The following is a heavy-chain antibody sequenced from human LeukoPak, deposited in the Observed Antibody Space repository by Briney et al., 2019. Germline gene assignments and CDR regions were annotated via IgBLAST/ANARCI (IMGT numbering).Heavy chain of an antibody. Sequence: ASVKVSCKASGYTFTSYYMHWVRQAPGQGLEWMTIINPNGVSTSYAQKFQGRVTMTRDMSTSTVYMELSSLRSEDTAVYYCARAEVGANWFDPWGQGTPVTVSS. V-gene: IGHV1-46*01. CDR3: ARAEVGANWFDP. J-gene: IGHJ5*02. D-gene: IGHD1-26*01. CDR2: INPNGVST. CDR1: GYTFTSYY.